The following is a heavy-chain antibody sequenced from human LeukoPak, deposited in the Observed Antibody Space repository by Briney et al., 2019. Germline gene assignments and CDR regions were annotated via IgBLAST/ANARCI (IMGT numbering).Heavy chain of an antibody. J-gene: IGHJ4*02. D-gene: IGHD6-19*01. V-gene: IGHV1-18*01. CDR3: ARDEAAVAGNYFDY. Sequence: GASVKVSCKASGYTFTSYGIGWVRQAPGQELEWMGWISAYNGNTNYAQKLQGRISMTTDTSTSTAYMELRSLRSDDTAVYYCARDEAAVAGNYFDYWGQGTLVTVSS. CDR2: ISAYNGNT. CDR1: GYTFTSYG.